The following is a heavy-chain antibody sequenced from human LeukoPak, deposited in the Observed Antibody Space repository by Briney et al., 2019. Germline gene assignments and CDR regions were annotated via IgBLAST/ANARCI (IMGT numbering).Heavy chain of an antibody. CDR3: AKDTDWAFDI. V-gene: IGHV3-33*06. J-gene: IGHJ3*02. CDR2: IWYDGSNK. Sequence: PGRSLRLSRAASGFTFSSYGMHWVRQAPAKGLEWVAVIWYDGSNKYYADSVKGRFTISRDNSKNTLYLQMNSLRAEDTAVYYCAKDTDWAFDIWGQGTMVTVSS. D-gene: IGHD3-9*01. CDR1: GFTFSSYG.